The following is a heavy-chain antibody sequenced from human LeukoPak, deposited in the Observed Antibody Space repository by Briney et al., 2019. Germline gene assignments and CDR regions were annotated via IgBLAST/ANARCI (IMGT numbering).Heavy chain of an antibody. D-gene: IGHD2-2*01. CDR2: MNPNSGNT. CDR3: AKGVVPAATVHLNYYYYYMDV. J-gene: IGHJ6*03. V-gene: IGHV1-8*03. CDR1: GYTFTSYD. Sequence: ASVKVSCKASGYTFTSYDINWVRRATGQGLEWMGWMNPNSGNTGYAQKFQGRVTITRNTSISTAYMELSSLRSEDTAVYYCAKGVVPAATVHLNYYYYYMDVWGKGTTVTVSS.